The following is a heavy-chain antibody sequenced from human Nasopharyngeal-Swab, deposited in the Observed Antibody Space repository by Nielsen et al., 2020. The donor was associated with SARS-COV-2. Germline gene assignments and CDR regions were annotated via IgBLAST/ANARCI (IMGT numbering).Heavy chain of an antibody. CDR1: VLSLSTGRMC. V-gene: IGHV2-70*11. CDR2: IDWDDDK. D-gene: IGHD2/OR15-2a*01. J-gene: IGHJ4*02. CDR3: AGTRYSTRGHDFDY. Sequence: SGPPLAKPTTTFTLTCTFSVLSLSTGRMCVTGIGQPPGKAWEWLARIDWDDDKYYSTSLKTRLTISQDTSKNQVVVTMTDMDPVDTATYYCAGTRYSTRGHDFDYWGQGTLVTVSS.